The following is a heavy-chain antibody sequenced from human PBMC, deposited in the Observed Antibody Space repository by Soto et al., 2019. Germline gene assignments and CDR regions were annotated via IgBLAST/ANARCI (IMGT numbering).Heavy chain of an antibody. J-gene: IGHJ3*02. CDR1: GFTFNSYA. Sequence: GGSLRLSCAASGFTFNSYAMSWVRQAPGKGLKWVSSIGSRTHYADSVKGRFTISRDNSKNTLYLQMNSLRAEDTAVYYCAKDSVTNNRIYDPFDIWGQGTMVTVSS. CDR3: AKDSVTNNRIYDPFDI. V-gene: IGHV3-23*01. D-gene: IGHD3-3*02. CDR2: IGSRT.